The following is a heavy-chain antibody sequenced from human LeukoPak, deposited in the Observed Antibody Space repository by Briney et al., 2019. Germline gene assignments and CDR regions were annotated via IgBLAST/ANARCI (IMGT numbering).Heavy chain of an antibody. CDR2: INPSGGST. CDR1: GYTFTSYY. D-gene: IGHD3-22*01. CDR3: ARPDSSGYPYYHFDY. V-gene: IGHV1-46*01. J-gene: IGHJ4*02. Sequence: ASVKVSCKASGYTFTSYYMHWVRQAPGQGLEWMGIINPSGGSTSYAQKFQGRVTMTRDMTTSTFYMELSSLTSEDTAVYYCARPDSSGYPYYHFDYWGQGTLVTVSS.